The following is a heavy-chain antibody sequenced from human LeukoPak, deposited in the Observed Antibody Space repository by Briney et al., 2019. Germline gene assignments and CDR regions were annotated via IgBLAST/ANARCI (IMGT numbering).Heavy chain of an antibody. V-gene: IGHV3-74*03. CDR2: ITPDGTDT. J-gene: IGHJ4*02. CDR3: TRSGFSNGYDY. CDR1: GFSFSGHW. D-gene: IGHD2-8*01. Sequence: PGGSLRLSCVASGFSFSGHWMHWVRQAPGKGLVAVSRITPDGTDTAYADSVKGRFTISRDNAKNTLYLEMNSLTAEDTALYYCTRSGFSNGYDYRGQGTLVTVSS.